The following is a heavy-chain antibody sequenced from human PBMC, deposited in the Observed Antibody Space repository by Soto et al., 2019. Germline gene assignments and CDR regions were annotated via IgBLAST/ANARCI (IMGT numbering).Heavy chain of an antibody. J-gene: IGHJ5*02. CDR3: ARMESFGSLNWFDP. CDR2: MNPGSGDT. CDR1: GYTFTNND. Sequence: ASVKVSGKASGYTFTNNDVSWVRQATGQGLEWMGWMNPGSGDTGYAQKFQGRVTMTRDISIATAYMELNSLTSEDTAIYYCARMESFGSLNWFDPWGQGTLVTVSS. D-gene: IGHD5-18*01. V-gene: IGHV1-8*02.